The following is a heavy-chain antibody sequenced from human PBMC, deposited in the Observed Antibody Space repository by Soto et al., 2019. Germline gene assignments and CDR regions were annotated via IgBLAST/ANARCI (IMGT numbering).Heavy chain of an antibody. CDR1: GGTFSSYA. V-gene: IGHV1-69*13. Sequence: SVKVSCKASGGTFSSYAISWVRQAPGQGLEWMGGIIPIFGTANYAQKFQGRVTITADESTSTAYMELSSLRSEDTAVYYCARVRMASDAFDIWGQGTMVTVSS. CDR2: IIPIFGTA. J-gene: IGHJ3*02. CDR3: ARVRMASDAFDI. D-gene: IGHD5-12*01.